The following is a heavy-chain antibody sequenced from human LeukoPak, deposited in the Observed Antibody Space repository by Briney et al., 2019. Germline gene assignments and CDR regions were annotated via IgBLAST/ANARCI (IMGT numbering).Heavy chain of an antibody. CDR1: GFTFTSSA. Sequence: SVKVSCKASGFTFTSSAMQWVRQARGQRLEWIGWIVVGSGNTNYAQKFQERVTITRDMSTSTAYMELSSLRSEDTAVYYCARHVNYDSGGYQAAFDIWGQGTRVTVSS. CDR2: IVVGSGNT. V-gene: IGHV1-58*02. CDR3: ARHVNYDSGGYQAAFDI. J-gene: IGHJ3*02. D-gene: IGHD3-22*01.